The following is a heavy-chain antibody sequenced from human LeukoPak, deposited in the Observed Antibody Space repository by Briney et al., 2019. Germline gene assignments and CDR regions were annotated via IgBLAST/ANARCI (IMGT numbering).Heavy chain of an antibody. CDR2: IDPTDSNT. V-gene: IGHV5-10-1*01. Sequence: AGESLKISCHGSGFSFPSYWLSWVRPMPRKGLEWMGRIDPTDSNTNYSPSFQGHVSFSADKSIRTAYLQWGSLKACDTAIYYCARHVGSWSYVWLESWGQGTLLTVSS. D-gene: IGHD3-10*01. CDR3: ARHVGSWSYVWLES. J-gene: IGHJ5*01. CDR1: GFSFPSYW.